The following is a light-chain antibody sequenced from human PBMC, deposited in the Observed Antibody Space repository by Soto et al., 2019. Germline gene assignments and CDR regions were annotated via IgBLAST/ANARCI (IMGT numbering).Light chain of an antibody. Sequence: AIEMTQSPSSLSAAVGDRVTITCRASQGIGNELGWYQQKPGKAPKLLIYGASSLQSGVPSRFSGSGSGTNFTLAISSLQPEDFATYFCLQDYNYPRTFGQGTRVGIK. J-gene: IGKJ1*01. CDR2: GAS. CDR3: LQDYNYPRT. V-gene: IGKV1-6*01. CDR1: QGIGNE.